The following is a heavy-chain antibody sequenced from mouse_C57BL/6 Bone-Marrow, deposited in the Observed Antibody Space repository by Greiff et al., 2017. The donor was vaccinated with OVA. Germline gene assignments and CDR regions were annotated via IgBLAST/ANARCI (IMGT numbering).Heavy chain of an antibody. CDR2: IWSGGST. CDR3: AREVPYWYFDV. V-gene: IGHV2-2*01. J-gene: IGHJ1*03. Sequence: QVHVKQSGPGLVQPSQSLSITCTVSGFSLTSYGVHWVRQSPGKGLEWLGVIWSGGSTDYNAAFISRLSISKDNSKSQVFFKMNSLQADDTAIYYCAREVPYWYFDVWGTGTTVTVSS. CDR1: GFSLTSYG.